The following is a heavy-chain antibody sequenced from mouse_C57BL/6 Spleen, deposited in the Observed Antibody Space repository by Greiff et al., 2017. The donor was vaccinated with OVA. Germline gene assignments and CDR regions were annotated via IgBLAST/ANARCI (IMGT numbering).Heavy chain of an antibody. D-gene: IGHD2-4*01. CDR2: INYDGSST. V-gene: IGHV5-16*01. CDR3: ARDIYYDYDGGPYWYFDV. CDR1: GFTFSDSY. Sequence: EVQVVESEGGLVQPGSSMKLSCTASGFTFSDSYMAWVRQVPEKGLEWVANINYDGSSTYYLDSLKSRFIISRDNAKNILYLQMSSLKSEDTATYYCARDIYYDYDGGPYWYFDVWGTGTTVTVSS. J-gene: IGHJ1*03.